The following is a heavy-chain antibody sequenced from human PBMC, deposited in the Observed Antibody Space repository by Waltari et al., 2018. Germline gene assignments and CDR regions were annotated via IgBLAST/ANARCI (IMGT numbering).Heavy chain of an antibody. D-gene: IGHD3-3*01. V-gene: IGHV3-48*01. J-gene: IGHJ4*02. Sequence: EVQLVESGGGLVQPGGSLRLSCAASGFTFSSYSMIWVRQAPGTGLEWVSYISSSSSTIYDADSVKGRFTISRDNAKNSLYLQMNSLRAEDTAVYYCASQEWRSMYDFWRESYYFDYWGQGTLVTVSS. CDR2: ISSSSSTI. CDR1: GFTFSSYS. CDR3: ASQEWRSMYDFWRESYYFDY.